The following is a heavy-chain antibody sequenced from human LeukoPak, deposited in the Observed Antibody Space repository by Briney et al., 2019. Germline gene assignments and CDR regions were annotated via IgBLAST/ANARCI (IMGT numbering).Heavy chain of an antibody. Sequence: GASVKVSCKASGYTFTSYAMHWVRQAPGQRLEWMGWINAGNGNTKYSQEFQGRVTITRDTSASTAYMELSSLRSEDMAVYYCARDGQAGPTMVRENYYMDVWGKGTTVTVSS. J-gene: IGHJ6*03. CDR3: ARDGQAGPTMVRENYYMDV. CDR1: GYTFTSYA. CDR2: INAGNGNT. V-gene: IGHV1-3*03. D-gene: IGHD3-10*01.